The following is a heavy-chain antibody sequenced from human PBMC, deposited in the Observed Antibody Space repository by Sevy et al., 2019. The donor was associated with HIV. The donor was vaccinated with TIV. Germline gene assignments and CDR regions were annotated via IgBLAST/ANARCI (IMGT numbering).Heavy chain of an antibody. J-gene: IGHJ4*02. Sequence: GGSLRLSCSASGFTFSSYAMHWVRQAPGKGLEYVSAISSNGGSTYYADSVKGRFTISRDNSKNTLYLQMNSLRAEDTAVYYCARVAGSGTYYSGDFDYWGQGTLVTVSS. D-gene: IGHD3-10*01. CDR2: ISSNGGST. V-gene: IGHV3-64*04. CDR3: ARVAGSGTYYSGDFDY. CDR1: GFTFSSYA.